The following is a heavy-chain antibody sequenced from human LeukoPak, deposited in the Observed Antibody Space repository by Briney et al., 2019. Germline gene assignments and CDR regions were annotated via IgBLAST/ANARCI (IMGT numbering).Heavy chain of an antibody. CDR3: ARFSTFRDSSGYYLDY. V-gene: IGHV4-59*01. CDR1: GGSISSYY. Sequence: SETLSLTCSVSGGSISSYYWSWIRQPPGKGLEWLGHIYSSGSTTDNPSSKSRVITSADNSTNQLSLKLTSVPPADTAVYYCARFSTFRDSSGYYLDYWGQGLLVTVSS. J-gene: IGHJ4*02. CDR2: IYSSGST. D-gene: IGHD3-22*01.